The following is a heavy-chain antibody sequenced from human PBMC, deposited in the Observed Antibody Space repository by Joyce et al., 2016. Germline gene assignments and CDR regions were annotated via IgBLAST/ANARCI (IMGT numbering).Heavy chain of an antibody. CDR1: NYSISPIYF. CDR3: ARRPYNVHTSLGSDWYFDL. CDR2: VSLYVIT. J-gene: IGHJ2*01. V-gene: IGHV4-38-2*02. D-gene: IGHD5-18*01. Sequence: QVPLQESGPGLVRPSETLSLTCTISNYSISPIYFWGWIRQPPGKGLEWIGRVSLYVITHYNPSLKNRVSMSLDPSKKQFSLMVSSVTAADTAGYFCARRPYNVHTSLGSDWYFDLWGRGTLVTVSS.